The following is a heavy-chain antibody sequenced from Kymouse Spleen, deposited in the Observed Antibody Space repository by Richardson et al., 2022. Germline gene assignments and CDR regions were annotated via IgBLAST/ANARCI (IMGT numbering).Heavy chain of an antibody. D-gene: IGHD6-6*01. CDR3: AREGIAARPDAFDI. CDR2: IWYDGSNK. J-gene: IGHJ3*02. Sequence: QVQLVESGGGVVQPGRSLRLSCAASGFTFSSYGMHWVRQAPGKGLEWVAVIWYDGSNKYYADSVKGRFTISRDNSKNTLYLQMNSLRAEDTAVYYCAREGIAARPDAFDIWGQGTMVTVSS. V-gene: IGHV3-33*01. CDR1: GFTFSSYG.